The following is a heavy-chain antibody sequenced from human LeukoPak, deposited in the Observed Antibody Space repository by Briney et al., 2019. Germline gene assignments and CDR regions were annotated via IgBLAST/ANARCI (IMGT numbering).Heavy chain of an antibody. J-gene: IGHJ3*02. CDR3: ARVMRASYDSSGFRAFDI. Sequence: SETLSLTCTVSGGSISGYFWSWIRQPPGKGLEWIGYIYYSGSTNYGPSLKSRVTIPVDTSKNQFSLKLRSVTAADTAVYYCARVMRASYDSSGFRAFDIWGQGTMVTVSS. CDR1: GGSISGYF. D-gene: IGHD3-22*01. V-gene: IGHV4-59*01. CDR2: IYYSGST.